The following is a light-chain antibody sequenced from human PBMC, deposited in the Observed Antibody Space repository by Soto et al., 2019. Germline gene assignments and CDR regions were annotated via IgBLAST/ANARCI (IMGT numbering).Light chain of an antibody. CDR1: SSDIGVYNY. CDR2: DVS. CDR3: CSYAGTSTFLV. V-gene: IGLV2-11*01. Sequence: QSALTQPRSVSGSPGQSVTISCSGASSDIGVYNYVSWYQQHPGKAPKLMIYDVSQRPSGVPYRFSGSKSGNTASLTISGLQAEDEADYYCCSYAGTSTFLVFGGGTKLTVL. J-gene: IGLJ2*01.